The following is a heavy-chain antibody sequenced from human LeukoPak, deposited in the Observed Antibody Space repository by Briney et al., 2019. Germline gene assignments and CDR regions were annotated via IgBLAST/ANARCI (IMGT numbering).Heavy chain of an antibody. D-gene: IGHD3-22*01. J-gene: IGHJ3*02. CDR2: INTNTGNP. CDR3: ARAPITMIVEPGIDI. CDR1: GYTFTSYA. Sequence: ASVRVSCKASGYTFTSYAMNWVRQAPGQGLEWMGWINTNTGNPTYAQGFTGRFVFSLDTSVSTAYLQISSLKAEDTAVYYCARAPITMIVEPGIDIWGQGTMVTVSS. V-gene: IGHV7-4-1*02.